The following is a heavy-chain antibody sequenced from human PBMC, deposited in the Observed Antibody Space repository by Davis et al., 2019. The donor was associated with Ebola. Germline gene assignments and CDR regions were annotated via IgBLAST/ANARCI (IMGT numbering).Heavy chain of an antibody. CDR2: ISGSGGST. J-gene: IGHJ4*02. CDR3: ARHDYGDSHFDY. CDR1: GFTFSSYA. Sequence: GGSLRLSCAASGFTFSSYAMSWVRQAPGKGLEWVSAISGSGGSTYYADSVEGRFTISRDNSKNTLYLQMNSLRAEDTAVYYCARHDYGDSHFDYWGQGTLVTVSS. V-gene: IGHV3-23*01. D-gene: IGHD4-17*01.